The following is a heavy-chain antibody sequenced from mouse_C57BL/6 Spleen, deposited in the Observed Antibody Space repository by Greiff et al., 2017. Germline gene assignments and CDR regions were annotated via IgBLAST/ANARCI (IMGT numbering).Heavy chain of an antibody. CDR1: GFTFSSYA. CDR3: TRVLTGTHWYFDV. J-gene: IGHJ1*03. D-gene: IGHD4-1*01. V-gene: IGHV5-9-1*02. CDR2: ISSGGDYI. Sequence: EVKLMESGEGLVKPGGSLKLSCAASGFTFSSYAMSWVRQTPEKRLEWVAYISSGGDYIYYADTVKGRFTISRDNARNTLYLQMSSLKSEDTAMYYCTRVLTGTHWYFDVWGTGTTVTVSS.